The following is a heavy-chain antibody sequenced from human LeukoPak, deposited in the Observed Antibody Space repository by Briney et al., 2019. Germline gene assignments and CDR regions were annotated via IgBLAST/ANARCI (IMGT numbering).Heavy chain of an antibody. CDR3: ASGPESYYFDY. CDR1: GGSISTYY. CDR2: VYYSGNT. J-gene: IGHJ4*02. Sequence: PSETLSLTCSVSGGSISTYYYSWIRQPPGKELEWIGYVYYSGNTNYNPSLKSRVTISLDTSKNRLSLKMTSVTVADTAMYYCASGPESYYFDYWGQGALVTVSS. V-gene: IGHV4-59*01.